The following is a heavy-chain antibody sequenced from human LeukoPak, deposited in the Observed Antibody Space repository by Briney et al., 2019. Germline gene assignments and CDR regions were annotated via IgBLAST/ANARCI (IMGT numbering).Heavy chain of an antibody. CDR2: ISAYNGNT. D-gene: IGHD2-2*02. CDR3: ARDLEDIVVVPAAIVYFQH. Sequence: ASVKVSCKASRYTFTSYGISWVRQAPGQGLEWMGWISAYNGNTNYAQKLQGRVTMTTDTSTSTAYMELRSLRSDDTAVYYCARDLEDIVVVPAAIVYFQHWGQGTLVTVSS. V-gene: IGHV1-18*04. J-gene: IGHJ1*01. CDR1: RYTFTSYG.